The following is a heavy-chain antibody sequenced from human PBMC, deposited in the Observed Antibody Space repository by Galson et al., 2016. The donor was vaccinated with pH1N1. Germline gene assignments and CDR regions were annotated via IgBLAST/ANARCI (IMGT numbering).Heavy chain of an antibody. CDR2: ILPILGIA. D-gene: IGHD3-22*01. CDR1: GGTFSSYT. V-gene: IGHV1-69*02. CDR3: ARGGGTYYQTYWYFNL. Sequence: SVKVSCKASGGTFSSYTINWVRQAPGQGLEWMGRILPILGIANYAQKFQGRVAITTDKSTSTTYMVLSSLRSEDTAVYYCARGGGTYYQTYWYFNLWGRGTLVTVSS. J-gene: IGHJ2*01.